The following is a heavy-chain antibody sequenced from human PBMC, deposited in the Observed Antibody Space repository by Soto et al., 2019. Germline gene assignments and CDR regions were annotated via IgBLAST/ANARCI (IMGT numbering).Heavy chain of an antibody. J-gene: IGHJ4*02. V-gene: IGHV3-23*01. CDR1: GFTFSKFA. Sequence: GGSLRLSCAASGFTFSKFAMNWVRRAPGKGLEWVSAISNSFSDGNTHYADSVKGRSTVSRHNDKNTVFLEMNGLRADDTAVYYCAKVFSQEGGNYFDSWGQGTQVTVSS. CDR3: AKVFSQEGGNYFDS. CDR2: ISNSFSDGNT.